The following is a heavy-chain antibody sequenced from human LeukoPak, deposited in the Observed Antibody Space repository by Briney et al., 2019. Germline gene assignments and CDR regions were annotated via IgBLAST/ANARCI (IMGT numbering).Heavy chain of an antibody. V-gene: IGHV1-69*13. Sequence: SAKVSCKASGGTFISYAISWVRQAPGQGLEWMGGIIPIFGTANYAQKFQGRVTITADESTSTAYMELSSLRSEDTAVYYCARDDLGSSSWTLWGQGTLVTVSS. CDR1: GGTFISYA. CDR2: IIPIFGTA. CDR3: ARDDLGSSSWTL. D-gene: IGHD6-13*01. J-gene: IGHJ4*02.